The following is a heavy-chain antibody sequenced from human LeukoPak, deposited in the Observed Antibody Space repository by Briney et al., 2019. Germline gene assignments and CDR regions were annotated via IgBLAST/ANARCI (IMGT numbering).Heavy chain of an antibody. D-gene: IGHD1-1*01. V-gene: IGHV4-59*01. Sequence: SETLSLTCTVSGASISSLYWSWIRQPPGRGLEWIGFISNSGSPTYNPSPNSRVTISLDTSKNQLSLKVNYVTAADTAVYYCASESRQLGNWGQGTLVTVSS. CDR2: ISNSGSP. J-gene: IGHJ4*02. CDR3: ASESRQLGN. CDR1: GASISSLY.